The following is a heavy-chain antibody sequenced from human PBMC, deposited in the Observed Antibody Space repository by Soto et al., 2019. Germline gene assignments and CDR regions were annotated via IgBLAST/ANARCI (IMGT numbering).Heavy chain of an antibody. CDR2: IYYSGST. CDR1: GGSISSYY. J-gene: IGHJ5*02. V-gene: IGHV4-59*01. CDR3: ARTLGVTTRWFDP. D-gene: IGHD4-17*01. Sequence: SETLSLTCTVSGGSISSYYWSRIRQPPGKGLEWIGYIYYSGSTNYNPSLKSRVTISVDTSKNQFSLKLSSVTAADTAVYYCARTLGVTTRWFDPWGQGTLVT.